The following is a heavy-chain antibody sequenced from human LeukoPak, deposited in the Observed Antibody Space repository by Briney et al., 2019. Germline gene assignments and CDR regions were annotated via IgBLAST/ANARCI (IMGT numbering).Heavy chain of an antibody. CDR1: GFTFSSYW. J-gene: IGHJ6*02. CDR3: ARGGGLDV. CDR2: INHNGNVN. V-gene: IGHV3-7*03. D-gene: IGHD3-16*01. Sequence: GGSLRLSCAASGFTFSSYWMNWARQAPGKGLEWVASINHNGNVNYYVDSVKGRFTISRDNAKNSLYLQMSNLRAEDTAVYCCARGGGLDVWGQGATVTVSS.